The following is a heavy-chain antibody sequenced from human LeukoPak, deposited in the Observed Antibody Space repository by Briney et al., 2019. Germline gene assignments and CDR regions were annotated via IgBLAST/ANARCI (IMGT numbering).Heavy chain of an antibody. J-gene: IGHJ4*02. Sequence: ASVTVSCMASGYIFTSYGIRWVRQAPGQGLEWMGWISAYNGKTNYAQKLQGRVTISTDTSATPAYMEVRKLRSDDTAVYYRDRHLSHRYNYDSRGYYILFHHWGQGTLVTVSS. CDR1: GYIFTSYG. CDR2: ISAYNGKT. D-gene: IGHD3-22*01. CDR3: DRHLSHRYNYDSRGYYILFHH. V-gene: IGHV1-18*01.